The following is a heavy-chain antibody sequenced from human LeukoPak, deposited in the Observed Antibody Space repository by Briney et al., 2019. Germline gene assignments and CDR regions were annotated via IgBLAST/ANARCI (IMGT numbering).Heavy chain of an antibody. Sequence: GRSLRLSCAASGFTFNSYGMHRVRQAPGKGLEWVAVIAYDGSNKYYADSVKGRFTISRDNSKNTLYLQMNSLRAEDTAVYYCAKPSSGPYDSSGYYGYWGQGTLVTVSS. CDR3: AKPSSGPYDSSGYYGY. D-gene: IGHD3-22*01. CDR2: IAYDGSNK. J-gene: IGHJ4*02. V-gene: IGHV3-30*18. CDR1: GFTFNSYG.